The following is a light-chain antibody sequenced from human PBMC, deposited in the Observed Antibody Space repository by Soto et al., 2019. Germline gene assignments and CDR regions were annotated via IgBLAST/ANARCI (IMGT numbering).Light chain of an antibody. V-gene: IGKV1-6*01. CDR3: LQDYNYPIA. J-gene: IGKJ5*01. Sequence: IQMTQSPSTLSASVRDRVTITCRASQTISSWLAWFQQRPGRAPKFLIYAASSLQSGVPSRFSGSGSGTDFTLTISSLQPEDFATYYCLQDYNYPIAFGQGTRLENK. CDR1: QTISSW. CDR2: AAS.